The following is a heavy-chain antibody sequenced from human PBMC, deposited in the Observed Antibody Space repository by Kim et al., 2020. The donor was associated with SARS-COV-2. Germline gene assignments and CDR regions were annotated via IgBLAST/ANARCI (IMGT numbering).Heavy chain of an antibody. CDR1: GGSFSGYY. Sequence: SETLSLTCAVYGGSFSGYYWSWIRQPPGKGLEWIGEINHSGSTNYNPSLKSRVTISVDTSKNQFSLKLSSVTAADTAVYYCARGNLRFLEWLSRHEYFQHWGQGTLVTVSS. CDR2: INHSGST. D-gene: IGHD3-3*01. V-gene: IGHV4-34*01. J-gene: IGHJ1*01. CDR3: ARGNLRFLEWLSRHEYFQH.